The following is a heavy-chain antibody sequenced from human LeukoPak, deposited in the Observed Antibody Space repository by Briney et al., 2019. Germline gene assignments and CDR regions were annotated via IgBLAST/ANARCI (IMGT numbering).Heavy chain of an antibody. V-gene: IGHV1-69*02. D-gene: IGHD2-2*02. CDR2: IIPILGIA. J-gene: IGHJ4*02. CDR3: ARSELGYCSSTSCYTPHFDY. Sequence: ASVKVSCKASGGTFSSYTISWVRQAPGQGLEWMGRIIPILGIANYAQKFQVRVTITADKSTSTAYMELSSLRSEDTAVYYCARSELGYCSSTSCYTPHFDYWGQGTLVTVSS. CDR1: GGTFSSYT.